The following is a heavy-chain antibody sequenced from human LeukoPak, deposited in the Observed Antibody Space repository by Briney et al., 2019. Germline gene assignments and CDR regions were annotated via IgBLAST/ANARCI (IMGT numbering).Heavy chain of an antibody. CDR3: ASTSSSWYNYYYYYMDV. CDR1: GGSISSYY. Sequence: SETLSLTCTVSGGSISSYYWSWIRQPPGKGLEWIWYIYYSGSTNYNPSLKSRVTISVDTSKNQFSLKLSSVTAADTAVYYCASTSSSWYNYYYYYMDVWGKGTTVTVSS. V-gene: IGHV4-59*01. J-gene: IGHJ6*03. CDR2: IYYSGST. D-gene: IGHD6-13*01.